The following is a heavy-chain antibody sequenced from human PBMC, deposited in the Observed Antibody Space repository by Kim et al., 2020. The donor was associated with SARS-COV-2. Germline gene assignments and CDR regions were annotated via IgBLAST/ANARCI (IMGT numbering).Heavy chain of an antibody. CDR1: GGSISSYY. CDR3: ARDLISGYSSGWYRETAGYFDL. V-gene: IGHV4-59*01. CDR2: IYYSGST. Sequence: SETLSLTCTASGGSISSYYWSWIRQPPGKGLEWIGYIYYSGSTNYNPSLKSRVTISVDTSKNQFSLKLSSVTAADTAVYYCARDLISGYSSGWYRETAGYFDLWGRGTLVTVSS. D-gene: IGHD6-19*01. J-gene: IGHJ2*01.